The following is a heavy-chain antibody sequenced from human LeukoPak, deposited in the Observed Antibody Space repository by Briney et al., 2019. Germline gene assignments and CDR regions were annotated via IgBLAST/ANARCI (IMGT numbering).Heavy chain of an antibody. V-gene: IGHV3-48*01. CDR1: GFTFSSLS. J-gene: IGHJ4*02. CDR3: ARGRITMIVVVPLDY. D-gene: IGHD3-22*01. CDR2: ISGTSSHI. Sequence: GGSLRLSCTASGFTFSSLSMNWVRQAPGKGLEWVSYISGTSSHIYYADSVKGRFTISRDNSKNTLYLQMNSLRAEDTAVYYCARGRITMIVVVPLDYWGQGTLVTVSS.